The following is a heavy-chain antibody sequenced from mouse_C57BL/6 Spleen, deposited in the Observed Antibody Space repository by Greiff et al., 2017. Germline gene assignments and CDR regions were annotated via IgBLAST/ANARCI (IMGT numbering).Heavy chain of an antibody. D-gene: IGHD2-5*01. V-gene: IGHV1-52*01. J-gene: IGHJ2*01. CDR2: IDPSDSET. CDR3: ARWGSYSNFCFDC. Sequence: QVQLQQPGAELVRPGSSVKLSCKASGYTFTSYWMHWVKQRPIQGLEWTGNIDPSDSETHYNQKFKDKATLTVDKSSSRDYMQLSSLTSEDSAVYCCARWGSYSNFCFDCWGQSNTRTVSS. CDR1: GYTFTSYW.